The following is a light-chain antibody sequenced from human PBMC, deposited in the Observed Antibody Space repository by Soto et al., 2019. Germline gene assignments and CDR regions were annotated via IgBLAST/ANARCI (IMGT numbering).Light chain of an antibody. CDR1: QSVSSY. J-gene: IGKJ1*01. CDR3: QQRSNWPRGT. V-gene: IGKV3-11*01. Sequence: EIVLTQSPATLSLSPGERATLSCRASQSVSSYLAWYQQKTGQDPRLLIYDASNRATGIPARFSGSGSGTDFTLTISSLEPEDFAVYYCQQRSNWPRGTFGQGTKVEIK. CDR2: DAS.